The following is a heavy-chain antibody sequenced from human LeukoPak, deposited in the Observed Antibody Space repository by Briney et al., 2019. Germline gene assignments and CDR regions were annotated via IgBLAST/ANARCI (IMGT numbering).Heavy chain of an antibody. Sequence: GRSLRLSCAASGFTFSSYAMHWVRQAPGKGLEWVAVISYDGSNKYYTVSVKGRFTIARDNSKNPLYLQMNSLRAEDTAVYYCARDQYSSSSNSGLYWGQGTLVTVSS. D-gene: IGHD6-13*01. V-gene: IGHV3-30*10. CDR3: ARDQYSSSSNSGLY. CDR1: GFTFSSYA. J-gene: IGHJ4*02. CDR2: ISYDGSNK.